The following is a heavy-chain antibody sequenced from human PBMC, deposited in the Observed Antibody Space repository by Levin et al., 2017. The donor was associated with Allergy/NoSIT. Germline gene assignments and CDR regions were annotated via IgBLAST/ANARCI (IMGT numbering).Heavy chain of an antibody. D-gene: IGHD5-12*01. CDR2: IIPIPGLA. Sequence: ASVKVSCKASGDTLSRYTISWVRQAPGQGLEWMGRIIPIPGLANYAQKFQGRVTITADKFTSTAYMELSSLKSEDTAVYYCARGTGGYDFPNFDYWGQGTLVTVSS. J-gene: IGHJ4*02. CDR3: ARGTGGYDFPNFDY. CDR1: GDTLSRYT. V-gene: IGHV1-69*02.